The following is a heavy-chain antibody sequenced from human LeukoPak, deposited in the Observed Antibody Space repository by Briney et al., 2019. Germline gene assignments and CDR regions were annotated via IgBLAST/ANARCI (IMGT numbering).Heavy chain of an antibody. V-gene: IGHV3-21*01. CDR3: ARSRYDYIWGIDY. CDR2: ISSSSSYI. J-gene: IGHJ4*02. CDR1: GFTFSSYS. Sequence: GGSLRLSCAASGFTFSSYSMNWVRQAPGKGLEWVSSISSSSSYIYYADSVKGRFTISRDNAKNTLYLQMNSLRDEDTAVFYCARSRYDYIWGIDYWGQGTLVTISS. D-gene: IGHD3-16*01.